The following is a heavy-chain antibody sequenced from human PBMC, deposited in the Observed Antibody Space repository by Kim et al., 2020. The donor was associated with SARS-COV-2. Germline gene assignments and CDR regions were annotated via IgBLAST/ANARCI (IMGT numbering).Heavy chain of an antibody. D-gene: IGHD2-15*01. J-gene: IGHJ5*01. CDR3: GAGGGGGILPVLTS. Sequence: SESLSLSCTVSDDSISSSYWSWVRRPPGKGLEWIGYISDSGSTNYYASLMRGVTLSADTTNNHALLNLISVIVADTTAFYCGAGGGGGILPVLTSW. V-gene: IGHV4-59*01. CDR1: DDSISSSY. CDR2: ISDSGST.